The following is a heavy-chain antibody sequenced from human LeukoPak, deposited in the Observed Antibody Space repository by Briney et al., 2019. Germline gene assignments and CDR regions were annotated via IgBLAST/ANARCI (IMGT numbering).Heavy chain of an antibody. Sequence: SVKVSCKASGGTFSSYTISWVRQAPGQGLEWMGRIIPILGIANYAQKFQGRVTITADKSTSTAYMELSSLRSEDTAVYFCARDSGWSYYRSTPYWGQGTLVTVSS. CDR1: GGTFSSYT. CDR3: ARDSGWSYYRSTPY. J-gene: IGHJ4*02. D-gene: IGHD1-26*01. CDR2: IIPILGIA. V-gene: IGHV1-69*04.